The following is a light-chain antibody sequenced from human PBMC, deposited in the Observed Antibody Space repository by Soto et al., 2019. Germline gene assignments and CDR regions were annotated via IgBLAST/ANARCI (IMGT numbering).Light chain of an antibody. CDR2: VAS. Sequence: EMVMTQSPATLSVSPGERVTLSCRASQSVSSYLAWYQQKPGQPPRLLIYVASIRAAGIPARFSGSGSGTEFTLTISSLQSEDFAVYYCQQYKDWPPTFGQGTKVEIK. CDR1: QSVSSY. CDR3: QQYKDWPPT. V-gene: IGKV3-15*01. J-gene: IGKJ1*01.